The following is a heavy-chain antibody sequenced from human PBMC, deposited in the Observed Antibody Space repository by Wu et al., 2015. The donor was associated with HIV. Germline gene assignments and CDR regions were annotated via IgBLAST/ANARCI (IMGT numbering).Heavy chain of an antibody. V-gene: IGHV1-69*13. CDR3: ARVGNNSVSGYDDRFDY. Sequence: QVQLVQSGAEVKKPGSSVKVSCKASGGTFSSYAISWVRQAPGQGLEWMGRIIPIFGTANYAQKFQGRVTITADESTSTAYMELSSLRSEDTAAYYCARVGNNSVSGYDDRFDYWGQGTLVTVSS. CDR2: IIPIFGTA. J-gene: IGHJ4*02. D-gene: IGHD5-12*01. CDR1: GGTFSSYA.